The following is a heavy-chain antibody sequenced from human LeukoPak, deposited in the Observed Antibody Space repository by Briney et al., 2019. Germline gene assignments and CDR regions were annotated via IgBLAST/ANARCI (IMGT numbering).Heavy chain of an antibody. Sequence: PSETLSLTCAVYGGSFSGYYWSWIRQPPGKGLEWIGEINHSGSTNYNPSLKSRVTISVDTSKNQFSLKLSSVTAADTAVYYCARLSYAFNHYDSSGYGLRGYFDYWGQGTLVTVSS. CDR1: GGSFSGYY. J-gene: IGHJ4*02. CDR3: ARLSYAFNHYDSSGYGLRGYFDY. CDR2: INHSGST. D-gene: IGHD3-22*01. V-gene: IGHV4-34*01.